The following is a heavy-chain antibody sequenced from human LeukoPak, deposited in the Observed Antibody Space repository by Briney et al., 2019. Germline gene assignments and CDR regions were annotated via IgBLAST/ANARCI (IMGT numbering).Heavy chain of an antibody. CDR3: ARCRLQAPRRHGPAGGRSAFDI. Sequence: ASVKVSCKASGYTFTGYYMHWVRQAPGQGLEWMGWINPNSGGTNYAQKFQGRVTMTRDTSISTAYMELSRLRSDDTAVYYCARCRLQAPRRHGPAGGRSAFDIWGQGTMVTVSS. CDR1: GYTFTGYY. V-gene: IGHV1-2*02. D-gene: IGHD3-16*01. J-gene: IGHJ3*02. CDR2: INPNSGGT.